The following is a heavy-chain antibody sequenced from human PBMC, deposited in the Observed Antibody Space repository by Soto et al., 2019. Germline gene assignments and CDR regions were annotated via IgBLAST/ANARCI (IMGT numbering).Heavy chain of an antibody. Sequence: SETLSLTCTVSGGSISSYYWSWIRQPPGKGLEWIGYIYYSGSTNYNPSLQGRVTMTTDTSTSTAYMELRSLRSDDTAVYYCASIRKYGDYEYDYWGQGTLVTVSS. D-gene: IGHD4-17*01. V-gene: IGHV4-59*01. J-gene: IGHJ4*02. CDR2: IYYSGST. CDR3: ASIRKYGDYEYDY. CDR1: GGSISSYY.